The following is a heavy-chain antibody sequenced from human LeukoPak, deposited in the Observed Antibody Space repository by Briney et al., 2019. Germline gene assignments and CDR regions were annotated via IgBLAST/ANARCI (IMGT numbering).Heavy chain of an antibody. V-gene: IGHV3-30*02. CDR2: IRYDGSNK. CDR3: AKLLHYYDSSGYHDY. CDR1: GFTFSSYG. J-gene: IGHJ4*02. D-gene: IGHD3-22*01. Sequence: GGSLRLSCAASGFTFSSYGMHWVRQAPGKGLEWVAFIRYDGSNKYYADSVKGRFTISRDNSKNTLYLQMNSLRAEDTAVYYCAKLLHYYDSSGYHDYWGQGTWSPSPQ.